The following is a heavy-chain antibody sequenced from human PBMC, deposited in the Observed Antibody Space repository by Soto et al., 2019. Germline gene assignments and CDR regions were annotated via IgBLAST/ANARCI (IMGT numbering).Heavy chain of an antibody. Sequence: SVKVSCKASGGTFSSSAISWVRQAPGQGLEWMGGIIPMSGIGKYAQKFQGRVTITADDSTSTVYMELNRLRSEDTAVYYCVRDGSRAAAGSNCYYGMDVWGQGTTVTVSS. CDR1: GGTFSSSA. CDR3: VRDGSRAAAGSNCYYGMDV. CDR2: IIPMSGIG. J-gene: IGHJ6*02. D-gene: IGHD6-13*01. V-gene: IGHV1-69*13.